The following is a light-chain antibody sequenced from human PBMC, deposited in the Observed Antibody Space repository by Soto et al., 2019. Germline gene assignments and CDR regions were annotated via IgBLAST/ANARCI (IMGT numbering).Light chain of an antibody. J-gene: IGKJ1*01. V-gene: IGKV3-15*01. Sequence: LSVTKGKRATLFCRPSHSVRSSLAWYQQKPGQAPRLFIYDASTRATGIPARFSGSGSGTEFTLTLSSLQSEDVVRYYCPLSTSWPKTFAQGTKVDIK. CDR1: HSVRSS. CDR2: DAS. CDR3: PLSTSWPKT.